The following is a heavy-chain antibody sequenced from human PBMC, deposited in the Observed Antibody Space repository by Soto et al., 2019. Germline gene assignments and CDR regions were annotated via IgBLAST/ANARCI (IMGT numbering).Heavy chain of an antibody. Sequence: QFQLVHSGAEVKKPGSSVKVSCKASGGTFSSYAISWVRQAPGQGLEWMGGIMPIFGTAIYAQKFQGRVTITEDESTSTGYMEMISLRSEDTAVYYCESVYCGGECYYVPYPWVVDGGYNGFDPWGQVSLVTVSS. V-gene: IGHV1-69*12. D-gene: IGHD2-21*01. J-gene: IGHJ5*02. CDR1: GGTFSSYA. CDR2: IMPIFGTA. CDR3: ESVYCGGECYYVPYPWVVDGGYNGFDP.